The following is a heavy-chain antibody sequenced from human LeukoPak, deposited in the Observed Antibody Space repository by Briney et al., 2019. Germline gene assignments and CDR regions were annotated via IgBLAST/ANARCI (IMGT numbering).Heavy chain of an antibody. J-gene: IGHJ6*02. V-gene: IGHV1-8*01. CDR3: ARLRAWEEYFDRPVYGMDV. CDR1: GYTFTSYD. D-gene: IGHD3-9*01. CDR2: MNPNSGNT. Sequence: ASVKVSCKASGYTFTSYDINWVRQATGQGLEWMGWMNPNSGNTGYAQKFQGRVTMTRNTSISTAYMELSSLRSEDTAVYYCARLRAWEEYFDRPVYGMDVRGQGTTVTVSS.